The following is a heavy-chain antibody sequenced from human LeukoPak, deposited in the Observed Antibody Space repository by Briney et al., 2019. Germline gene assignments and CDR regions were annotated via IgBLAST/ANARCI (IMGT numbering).Heavy chain of an antibody. CDR1: GFTVSSNY. J-gene: IGHJ4*02. CDR3: ARAPHYDPPID. Sequence: GGSLRLSCAASGFTVSSNYMSWVPQAPGKGLEWVSIIYNGGGSTYYADSVKGRFTISRDNSKNTLYLQMNSLRAEDTAVYYCARAPHYDPPIDWGQGPLVTVSS. V-gene: IGHV3-53*01. D-gene: IGHD3-3*01. CDR2: IYNGGGST.